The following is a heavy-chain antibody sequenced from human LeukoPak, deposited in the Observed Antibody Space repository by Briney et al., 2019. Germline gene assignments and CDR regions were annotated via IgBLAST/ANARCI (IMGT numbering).Heavy chain of an antibody. J-gene: IGHJ4*02. Sequence: GGSLRLSCAGSGFTFSSYAMSWVRQAPGKGLEWVSVISGSSDTTYYADSVKGRFIISRDNSKNTLYMQMNSLRAEDTAVYYCAKRIGGVNSFDHWGQGTLVTVSS. CDR1: GFTFSSYA. V-gene: IGHV3-23*01. CDR3: AKRIGGVNSFDH. D-gene: IGHD3-16*01. CDR2: ISGSSDTT.